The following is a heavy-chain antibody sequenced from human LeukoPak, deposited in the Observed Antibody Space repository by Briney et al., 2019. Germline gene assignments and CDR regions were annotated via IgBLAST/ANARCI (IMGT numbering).Heavy chain of an antibody. Sequence: GFLRLSCAPSGFTFSTHGMNWVGQAPGKGLEWVANIKEDGSEKYYVDSVKGRFTISRDNAKNSLCLQMNSLRAEDTAIYYCVRSGGYWGQGTLVTVSS. CDR3: VRSGGY. CDR1: GFTFSTHG. J-gene: IGHJ4*02. V-gene: IGHV3-7*05. D-gene: IGHD1-26*01. CDR2: IKEDGSEK.